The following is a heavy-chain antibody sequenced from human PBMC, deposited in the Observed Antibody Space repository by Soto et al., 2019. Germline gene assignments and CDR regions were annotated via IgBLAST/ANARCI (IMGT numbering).Heavy chain of an antibody. CDR2: INPATGAA. D-gene: IGHD3-3*01. J-gene: IGHJ3*02. CDR1: GYPVTAYY. Sequence: QLHLVQSGAVVKKPGASVTVSCSASGYPVTAYYMHWVRQAPGRGLEWMGGINPATGAARYTQTFQGRVTMARDTSTRTVFMELGGLASEDTAVFYCARGGGVGVAGSAAFEMWGQGTLVTVSS. V-gene: IGHV1-46*01. CDR3: ARGGGVGVAGSAAFEM.